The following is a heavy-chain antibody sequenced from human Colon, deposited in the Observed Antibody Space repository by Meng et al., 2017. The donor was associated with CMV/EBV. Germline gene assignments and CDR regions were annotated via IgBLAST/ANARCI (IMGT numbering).Heavy chain of an antibody. D-gene: IGHD3-10*01. J-gene: IGHJ4*02. V-gene: IGHV3-66*01. CDR1: GVNARDKY. CDR2: IYRGATT. Sequence: VHQGGCGGGLVQSGGFLRLSCSASGVNARDKYMSWVRQAPGKGLEWVCIIYRGATTYYIDSVKDRFTVSRDNSKSTMYLQMNSLRVEDTAVYYCTGDSVSNPNLDYWGQGTLVTVSS. CDR3: TGDSVSNPNLDY.